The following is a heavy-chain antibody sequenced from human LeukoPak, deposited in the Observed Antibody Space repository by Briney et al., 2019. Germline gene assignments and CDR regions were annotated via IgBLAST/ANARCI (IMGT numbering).Heavy chain of an antibody. D-gene: IGHD3-10*01. CDR3: ARYYYGSGSYYRPSY. J-gene: IGHJ4*02. Sequence: PGRSLRLSCAASGFTFSSYAMHWVRQAPGKGPEWVAVISYDGSNKYYADSVKGRFTISRDNSKNTLYLQMNSLRAEDTAVYYCARYYYGSGSYYRPSYWGQGTLVTVSS. V-gene: IGHV3-30*04. CDR1: GFTFSSYA. CDR2: ISYDGSNK.